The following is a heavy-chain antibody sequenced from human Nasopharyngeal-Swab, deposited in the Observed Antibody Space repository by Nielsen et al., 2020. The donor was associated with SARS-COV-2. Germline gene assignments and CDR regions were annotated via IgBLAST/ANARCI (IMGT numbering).Heavy chain of an antibody. Sequence: GESLRLSWAASGFTFSSYAMSWVRQAPGKGLEWVSAISGSGGSTYYADSVKGRFTISRDNAKNSLYLQMNSLRAEDTAVYYCAREGLSRYFDWLSLGDNDYWGQGTLVTVSS. CDR1: GFTFSSYA. CDR2: ISGSGGST. CDR3: AREGLSRYFDWLSLGDNDY. J-gene: IGHJ4*02. V-gene: IGHV3-23*01. D-gene: IGHD3-9*01.